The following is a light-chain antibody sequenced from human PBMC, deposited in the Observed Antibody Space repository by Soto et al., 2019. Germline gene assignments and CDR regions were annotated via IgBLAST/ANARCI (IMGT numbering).Light chain of an antibody. V-gene: IGLV2-14*03. CDR1: SSDVGVYNY. CDR3: SLDTTSNTRQIV. J-gene: IGLJ1*01. CDR2: DVS. Sequence: QSALTQPASVSGSPGQWITISCTGTSSDVGVYNYVSRYDQHPGKDPKFMIYDVSNRPSGVSNRFSGSKSGNTASLTISGLQSEDEADYYCSLDTTSNTRQIVFGTGTNVTVL.